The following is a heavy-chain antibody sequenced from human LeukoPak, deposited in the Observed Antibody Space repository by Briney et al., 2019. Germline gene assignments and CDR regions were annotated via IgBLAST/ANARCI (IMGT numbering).Heavy chain of an antibody. V-gene: IGHV4-34*01. CDR2: INHSGST. D-gene: IGHD3-22*01. CDR3: ARGKKRLNYYDSSGQTPSRAFDI. Sequence: PSETLSLTCTVSGGSISDHYWSWIRKPPGKGLEWIGEINHSGSTNYNPSLKSRVTISVDTSKNQFSLKLSSVTAADTAVYYCARGKKRLNYYDSSGQTPSRAFDIWGQGTMVTVSS. J-gene: IGHJ3*02. CDR1: GGSISDHY.